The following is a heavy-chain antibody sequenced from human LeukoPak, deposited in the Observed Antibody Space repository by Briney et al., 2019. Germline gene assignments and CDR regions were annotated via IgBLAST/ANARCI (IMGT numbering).Heavy chain of an antibody. Sequence: ASVRVSCKASGYTFTSYDINWVRQAPGQGLEWMGWMNPNSGNTGYAQKFQGRVTMTRNTSISTAYMELSSLRSEDTAVYYCARPTGDGYYYGMDVWGQGTTVTVSS. D-gene: IGHD7-27*01. V-gene: IGHV1-8*01. CDR3: ARPTGDGYYYGMDV. CDR2: MNPNSGNT. J-gene: IGHJ6*02. CDR1: GYTFTSYD.